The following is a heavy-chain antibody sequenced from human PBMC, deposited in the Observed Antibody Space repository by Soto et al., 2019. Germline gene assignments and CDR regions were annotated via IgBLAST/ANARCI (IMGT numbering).Heavy chain of an antibody. V-gene: IGHV3-23*01. D-gene: IGHD1-26*01. J-gene: IGHJ4*02. CDR2: ISGSGGST. CDR3: AKYSGSYGITTFDY. Sequence: GGSLRLSCAASGFTFSSYAMSWVRQAPGKGLEWVSAISGSGGSTYCADSVKGRFTISRDNSKNTLYLQMNSLRAEDTAVYYCAKYSGSYGITTFDYWRQGTLVTVSS. CDR1: GFTFSSYA.